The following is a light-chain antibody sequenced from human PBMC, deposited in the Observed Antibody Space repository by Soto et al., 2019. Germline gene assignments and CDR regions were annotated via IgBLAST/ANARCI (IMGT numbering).Light chain of an antibody. V-gene: IGKV1-39*01. Sequence: DIQMTQSPSSLSASVGDRVTIPCRASQSAQQYLNWYQQKPGNVPTLLIYAATTLQGGVPSRFNDSGFGTDFTVTISNLQPEDFATYYCQQSFSTPLSVGGGTKVDSK. CDR2: AAT. J-gene: IGKJ4*01. CDR1: QSAQQY. CDR3: QQSFSTPLS.